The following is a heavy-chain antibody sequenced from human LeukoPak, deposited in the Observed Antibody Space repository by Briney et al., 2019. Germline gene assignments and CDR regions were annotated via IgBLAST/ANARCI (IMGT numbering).Heavy chain of an antibody. CDR1: GYAFTTCD. CDR3: TRAWDP. V-gene: IGHV1-8*03. J-gene: IGHJ5*02. Sequence: ASVKVSCKASGYAFTTCDINWVRQATGQGLEWMGWMNPDSGDTGYAEKFQDRLTIVGDTSINTAYMELTNLKSEDTAVYYCTRAWDPWGQGTLVTVSS. CDR2: MNPDSGDT.